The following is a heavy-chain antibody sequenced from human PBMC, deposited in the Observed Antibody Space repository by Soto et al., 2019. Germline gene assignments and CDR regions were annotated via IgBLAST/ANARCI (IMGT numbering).Heavy chain of an antibody. Sequence: PSETLSLTCTVSGGSIGSYHWSWVRQPPGMGLEWIASVYYTGTTNYNPSLGSRVTISIDAPENQISLKLTSVTAADTAFCYCARDTVLTGMFDLWGQGTLVTVS. J-gene: IGHJ5*02. CDR3: ARDTVLTGMFDL. D-gene: IGHD4-17*01. CDR2: VYYTGTT. CDR1: GGSIGSYH. V-gene: IGHV4-59*01.